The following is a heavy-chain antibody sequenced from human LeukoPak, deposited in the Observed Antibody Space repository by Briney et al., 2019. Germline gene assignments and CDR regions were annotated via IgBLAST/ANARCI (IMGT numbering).Heavy chain of an antibody. V-gene: IGHV4-39*07. Sequence: SETLSLICTVSGGAISRSSYYWGWIRQPPGKGLEWIGNIYYSGSTYYNPSLKSRVTMSVDTSKNQFSLKLSSVTAADTAVYYCARSSSLGGMDVWGQGTTVTVSS. CDR3: ARSSSLGGMDV. CDR1: GGAISRSSYY. D-gene: IGHD6-13*01. J-gene: IGHJ6*02. CDR2: IYYSGST.